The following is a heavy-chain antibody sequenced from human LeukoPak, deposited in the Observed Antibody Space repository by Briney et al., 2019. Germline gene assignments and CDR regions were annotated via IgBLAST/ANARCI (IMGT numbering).Heavy chain of an antibody. CDR2: INHSGST. J-gene: IGHJ3*02. D-gene: IGHD3-10*01. CDR3: ARVPPSLYGSGSYYKRQAFDI. CDR1: GFTVSSSY. V-gene: IGHV4-34*01. Sequence: PGGSLRLSCAASGFTVSSSYMSWVRQPPGKGLEWIGEINHSGSTNYNPSLKSRVTISVDTSKNQFSLKLSSVTAADTAVYYCARVPPSLYGSGSYYKRQAFDIWGQGTMVTVSS.